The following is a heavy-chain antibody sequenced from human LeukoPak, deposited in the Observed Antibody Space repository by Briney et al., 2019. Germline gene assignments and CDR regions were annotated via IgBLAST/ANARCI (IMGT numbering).Heavy chain of an antibody. V-gene: IGHV3-48*03. CDR1: GFTFSSYE. CDR2: ISSSGSTI. Sequence: GGSLRLSCAASGFTFSSYEMNWVRQAPGKGLEWVSYISSSGSTIYYADSVKGRFTISRDNSKNTLYLQMNSLRAEDTAVYYCAKDSAKKYDDYWGQGTLVTVSS. CDR3: AKDSAKKYDDY. D-gene: IGHD2/OR15-2a*01. J-gene: IGHJ4*02.